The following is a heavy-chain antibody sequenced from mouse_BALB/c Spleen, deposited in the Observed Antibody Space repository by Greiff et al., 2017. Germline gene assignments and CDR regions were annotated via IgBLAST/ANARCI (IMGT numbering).Heavy chain of an antibody. CDR1: GYTFSSYW. V-gene: IGHV1-9*01. J-gene: IGHJ3*01. CDR2: ILPGSGST. CDR3: ARWRYEFAY. Sequence: QVQLKQSGAELMKPGASVKISCKATGYTFSSYWIEWVKQRPGHGLEWIGEILPGSGSTNYNEKFKGKATFTADTSSNTAYMQLSSLTSEDSAVYYCARWRYEFAYWGQGTLVTVSA. D-gene: IGHD2-14*01.